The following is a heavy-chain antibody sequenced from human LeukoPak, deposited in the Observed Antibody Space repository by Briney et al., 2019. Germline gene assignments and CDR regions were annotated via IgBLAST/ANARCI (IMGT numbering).Heavy chain of an antibody. CDR1: GYTFTSYD. CDR3: ARVSVRDYYGSGSYGY. D-gene: IGHD3-10*01. Sequence: ASVKVSCKASGYTFTSYDINWVRQATGQGLEWMGWMNPNSGNTGYAQKFQGRVTMTRNTSISTAYMELSSLRSEDTAVYYCARVSVRDYYGSGSYGYWGQGTLVTVS. V-gene: IGHV1-8*01. J-gene: IGHJ4*02. CDR2: MNPNSGNT.